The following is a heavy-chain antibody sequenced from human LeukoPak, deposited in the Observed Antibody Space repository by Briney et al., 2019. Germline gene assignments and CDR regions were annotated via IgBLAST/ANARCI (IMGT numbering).Heavy chain of an antibody. J-gene: IGHJ4*02. CDR3: ARDGPTYYYDDSGHYFDY. CDR1: GYSISSSYY. D-gene: IGHD3-22*01. V-gene: IGHV4-38-2*02. CDR2: IYHSGSA. Sequence: PSETLSLTCGVSGYSISSSYYWGGIRQPPGKGLEWIGSIYHSGSAYYNPSLKSRVTISIDTSKNHFSLKLSSVAAADTAVYYCARDGPTYYYDDSGHYFDYWGQGTPVTVSS.